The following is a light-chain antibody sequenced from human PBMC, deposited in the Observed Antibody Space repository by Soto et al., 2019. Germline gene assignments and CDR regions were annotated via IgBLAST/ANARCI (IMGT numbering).Light chain of an antibody. Sequence: EIVMTQSPITLSVSPGERATLSCRASQDIGTTLAWYQHQPGQAPRLLIYGASIRATGIPARFSGSGSGTEFTLTSSNRRSEDFAVYYCQQYKRWPPITFGQGTKLEIK. CDR1: QDIGTT. CDR2: GAS. V-gene: IGKV3D-15*03. CDR3: QQYKRWPPIT. J-gene: IGKJ2*01.